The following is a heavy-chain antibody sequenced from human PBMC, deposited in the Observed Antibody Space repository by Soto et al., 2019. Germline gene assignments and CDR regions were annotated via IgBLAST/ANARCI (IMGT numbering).Heavy chain of an antibody. D-gene: IGHD3-10*01. CDR3: ARNSWLAALSFES. CDR1: VVSISSGDHY. CDR2: ILYSGNT. J-gene: IGHJ4*02. Sequence: PXETLSLTCTFSVVSISSGDHYCTWMRQPPGKGLEWIGHILYSGNTHYNPSLNSRLTISVDTSKNQFSLKLSSVTAADTALYYCARNSWLAALSFESLGQATLVSLSS. V-gene: IGHV4-30-4*01.